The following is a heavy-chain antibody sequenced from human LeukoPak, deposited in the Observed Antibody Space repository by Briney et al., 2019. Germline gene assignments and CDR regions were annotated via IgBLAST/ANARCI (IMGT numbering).Heavy chain of an antibody. CDR2: IYYSGTT. Sequence: TPSETLSLTSTVSGGSVSSYYWSWIRQPPGKGLEWIGYIYYSGTTNYNPSLKSRVTISVDTSKNQFSLKLSSVTAADTAVYYCARAITMFPHWFGPWGQGTLVTVSS. D-gene: IGHD3-10*02. CDR3: ARAITMFPHWFGP. CDR1: GGSVSSYY. J-gene: IGHJ5*02. V-gene: IGHV4-59*02.